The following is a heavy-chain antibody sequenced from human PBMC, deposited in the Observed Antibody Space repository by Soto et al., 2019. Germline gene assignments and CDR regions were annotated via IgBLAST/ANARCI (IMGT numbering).Heavy chain of an antibody. Sequence: SVGSRRLSCAASGFPFTKYAMSWVRQAPGKGLEWVSAISVSGRMTYYADSVKGRFTTSRDNSKNTVYLQMNSLRAEDTAVYYCAKDKEVGGIGSGYSTPPETWGKGNLVTISS. CDR2: ISVSGRMT. J-gene: IGHJ4*02. D-gene: IGHD3-22*01. V-gene: IGHV3-23*01. CDR1: GFPFTKYA. CDR3: AKDKEVGGIGSGYSTPPET.